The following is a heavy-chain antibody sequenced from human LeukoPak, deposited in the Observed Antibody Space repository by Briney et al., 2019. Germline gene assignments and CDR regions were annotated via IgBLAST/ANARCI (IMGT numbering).Heavy chain of an antibody. CDR1: GGSFSGYY. J-gene: IGHJ4*02. Sequence: PSETLSLTCAVYGGSFSGYYWSWIRQPPGKGLEWIGEINHSGSTNYNPSLKSLVTISVDTSKNQFSLKLSSVTAADTAVYYCARGRGIIKMATILYYFDYWGQGTLVTVSS. V-gene: IGHV4-34*01. D-gene: IGHD5-12*01. CDR3: ARGRGIIKMATILYYFDY. CDR2: INHSGST.